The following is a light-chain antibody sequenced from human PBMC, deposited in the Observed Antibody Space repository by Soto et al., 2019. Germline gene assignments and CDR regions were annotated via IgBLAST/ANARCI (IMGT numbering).Light chain of an antibody. CDR2: EGS. CDR1: STDIGTYSR. Sequence: QSALTQPASVSGSPGQSITISCTGTSTDIGTYSRVSWYLQYPGKAPKLMIYEGSKRPSGVSNRFSGSKSGNTASLTISGLQAEDEADYYCCSYAGSSTYVFGTGTKLTVL. J-gene: IGLJ1*01. CDR3: CSYAGSSTYV. V-gene: IGLV2-23*01.